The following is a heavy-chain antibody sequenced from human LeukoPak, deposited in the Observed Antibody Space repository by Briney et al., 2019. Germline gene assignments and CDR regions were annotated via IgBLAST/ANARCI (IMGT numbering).Heavy chain of an antibody. V-gene: IGHV3-30*03. CDR2: ISYDGSNT. Sequence: GGSLRLSCAASGFTFSSYGMHWVRQAPGKGLEWVAVISYDGSNTYYADSVKGRFTISRDNSKNMLYLQMNSLRAEDTAVYYCARDEVQDTAMVTSGNWFDPWGQGTLVTVSS. D-gene: IGHD5-18*01. CDR3: ARDEVQDTAMVTSGNWFDP. CDR1: GFTFSSYG. J-gene: IGHJ5*02.